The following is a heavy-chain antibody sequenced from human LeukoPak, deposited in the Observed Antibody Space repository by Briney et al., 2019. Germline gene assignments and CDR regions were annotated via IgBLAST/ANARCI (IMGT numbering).Heavy chain of an antibody. CDR1: GFSVSGYA. D-gene: IGHD2-21*02. CDR3: ARSSLWTTIVTEAAFDY. J-gene: IGHJ4*02. CDR2: ISNDGSSE. Sequence: PGRSLRLACAASGFSVSGYAMHWVRQAPGEGREWVVVISNDGSSEYYADSVKGRFTISRDNSKNTLYLQMNSLRAEDTAVYYCARSSLWTTIVTEAAFDYWGQGTLVIVFS. V-gene: IGHV3-30-3*01.